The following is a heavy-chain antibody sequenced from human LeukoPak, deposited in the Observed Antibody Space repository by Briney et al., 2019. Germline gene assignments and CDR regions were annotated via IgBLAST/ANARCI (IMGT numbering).Heavy chain of an antibody. D-gene: IGHD3-16*01. CDR2: ISGSGGST. CDR3: TRGARGGDY. Sequence: TGGSLRLSCAASGFTFSSYAMSWVRQAPGKGLEWVSAISGSGGSTYYADSVKGRFTISRDNSKNTLSLQMNGLRDEDTAIYYCTRGARGGDYWGQGTLVTVSS. V-gene: IGHV3-23*01. J-gene: IGHJ4*02. CDR1: GFTFSSYA.